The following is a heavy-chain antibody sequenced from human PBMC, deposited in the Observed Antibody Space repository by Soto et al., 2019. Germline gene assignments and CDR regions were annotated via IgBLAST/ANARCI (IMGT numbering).Heavy chain of an antibody. Sequence: EEQLLESGGDLVQPGGSLRLSCADSGFTFGHYVMSWVRQAPGKGLEWVSTITGSSGSTTYTESVKGRFTISRDNSKNSLYLQMNNLRAEDTAIYYCAKADTGWFAPWGRGTLVTVSS. CDR2: ITGSSGST. CDR3: AKADTGWFAP. V-gene: IGHV3-23*01. J-gene: IGHJ5*02. D-gene: IGHD3-10*01. CDR1: GFTFGHYV.